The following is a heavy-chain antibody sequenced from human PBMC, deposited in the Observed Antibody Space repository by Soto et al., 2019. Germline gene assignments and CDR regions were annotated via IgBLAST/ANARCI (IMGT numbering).Heavy chain of an antibody. CDR2: INPSGGST. D-gene: IGHD4-17*01. CDR1: GYTFTSYY. CDR3: ARGYYGDYWGY. J-gene: IGHJ4*02. Sequence: QVQLVQSGAEVKKPGASVKVSCKASGYTFTSYYMHWVRQAPGQGLEWMGIINPSGGSTCYVQKFQGRVTMTRDTSTSTVYMELSSLRSEDTAVYYCARGYYGDYWGYWGQGTLVTVSS. V-gene: IGHV1-46*01.